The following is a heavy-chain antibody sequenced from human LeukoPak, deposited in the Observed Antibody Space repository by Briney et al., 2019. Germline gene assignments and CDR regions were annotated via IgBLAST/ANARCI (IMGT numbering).Heavy chain of an antibody. J-gene: IGHJ4*02. CDR2: FYYTGYT. CDR1: GGSISGYY. Sequence: PSETLSLTCSVSGGSISGYYWSWIRQPPGKGLEWIGYFYYTGYTNYNPSLKIRVAISVDTSKNQFSLYLTSVTAADTAVYYCARESYGIDSWGQGTLVSVSS. V-gene: IGHV4-59*01. D-gene: IGHD5-18*01. CDR3: ARESYGIDS.